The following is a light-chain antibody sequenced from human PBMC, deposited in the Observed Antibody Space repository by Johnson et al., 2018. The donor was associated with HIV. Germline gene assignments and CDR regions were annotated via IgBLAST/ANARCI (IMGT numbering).Light chain of an antibody. J-gene: IGLJ1*01. Sequence: QSVLTQPPSVSAAPGQKVTISCSGSSSNIGNNYVSWYQQLPGTAPKLLIYENNKRPSGIPDRFSGSKSGTSATLGIAGLQTGDEADYYCGTWDNSLSTGAVFGTVTKVTVL. CDR3: GTWDNSLSTGAV. CDR1: SSNIGNNY. V-gene: IGLV1-51*02. CDR2: ENN.